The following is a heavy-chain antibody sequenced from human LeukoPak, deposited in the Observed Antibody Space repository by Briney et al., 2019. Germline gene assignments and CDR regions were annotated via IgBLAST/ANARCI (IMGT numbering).Heavy chain of an antibody. CDR1: GFTFSDYY. Sequence: KPGGSLRLSCAASGFTFSDYYMSWISQAPGKGLEWVSYISSSGSTIYYADSVKGRFTISRDNAKNSLYLQMNSLRAEDTAVYYCASPTSPLLSWAFDIWGQGTMVTVSS. CDR3: ASPTSPLLSWAFDI. J-gene: IGHJ3*02. CDR2: ISSSGSTI. V-gene: IGHV3-11*01. D-gene: IGHD3-16*01.